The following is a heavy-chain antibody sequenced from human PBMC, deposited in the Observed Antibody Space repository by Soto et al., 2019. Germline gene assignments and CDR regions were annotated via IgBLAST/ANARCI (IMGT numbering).Heavy chain of an antibody. D-gene: IGHD4-17*01. J-gene: IGHJ4*02. CDR1: GFTFSSYG. V-gene: IGHV3-23*01. Sequence: EVQLLESGGGLVQPGGSLRLSCAASGFTFSSYGMSWVCQAPGKGLEWVSGISTGGGTTYYAESVKGRFTVSRDNSKSTLYLQMNSLRAEDTAVYYCAKGHYGDYVVDYWGQGTLVTVSS. CDR2: ISTGGGTT. CDR3: AKGHYGDYVVDY.